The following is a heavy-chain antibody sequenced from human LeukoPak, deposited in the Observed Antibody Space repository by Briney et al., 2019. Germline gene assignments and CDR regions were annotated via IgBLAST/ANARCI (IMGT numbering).Heavy chain of an antibody. D-gene: IGHD3-10*01. CDR3: AKVGPSLVRGLIRGGARYYYNYMDV. J-gene: IGHJ6*03. CDR1: GFTFSSNY. CDR2: ISGNGGST. V-gene: IGHV3-23*01. Sequence: PGGSLRLSCAASGFTFSSNYMSWVRQAPGKGLEWVSAISGNGGSTYYADSVKGRFAISRDTSKNTLYLQMNSLRAEDTAVFYCAKVGPSLVRGLIRGGARYYYNYMDVWGKGTTVTISS.